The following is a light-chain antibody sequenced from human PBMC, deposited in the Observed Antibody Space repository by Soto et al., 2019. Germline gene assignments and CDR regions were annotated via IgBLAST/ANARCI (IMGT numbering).Light chain of an antibody. J-gene: IGLJ1*01. CDR1: NIGSKS. CDR3: QVWDSSSDPFYV. V-gene: IGLV3-21*04. CDR2: YDS. Sequence: SYELTQPPSVSVAPGKTARITCGGNNIGSKSVHWYQQKPGQAPVLVIYYDSDRPSGIPERFSGSNSRNTATLTISRVEAGDEADYYCQVWDSSSDPFYVFGTGTKLTVL.